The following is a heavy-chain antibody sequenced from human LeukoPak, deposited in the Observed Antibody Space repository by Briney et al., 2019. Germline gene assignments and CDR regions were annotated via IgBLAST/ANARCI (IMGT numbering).Heavy chain of an antibody. CDR2: ISYDGSNK. V-gene: IGHV3-30-3*01. J-gene: IGHJ3*02. CDR1: GFTFSSYA. D-gene: IGHD3-22*01. CDR3: ARDQSVVDGDAFDI. Sequence: PGGSLRLSCAASGFTFSSYAMHWVRQAPGKGLEWVAVISYDGSNKYYADSVKGRFTISRDNSKNTLYLQMNSLRAEDTAVYYCARDQSVVDGDAFDIWGQGTMVTVSS.